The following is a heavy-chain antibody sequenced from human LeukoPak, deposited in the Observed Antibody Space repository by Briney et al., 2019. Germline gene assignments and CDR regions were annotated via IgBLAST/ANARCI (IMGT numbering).Heavy chain of an antibody. V-gene: IGHV3-23*01. CDR2: ISGSGGST. J-gene: IGHJ4*02. CDR3: AKGALWFGELIYYFDY. D-gene: IGHD3-10*01. CDR1: GFTFSSYA. Sequence: GASLRLSCAASGFTFSSYAMSWVRQAPGKGLEWVSAISGSGGSTYYADSVKGRFTTSRDNSKNTLYLQMNSLRAEDTAVYYCAKGALWFGELIYYFDYWGQGTLVTVSS.